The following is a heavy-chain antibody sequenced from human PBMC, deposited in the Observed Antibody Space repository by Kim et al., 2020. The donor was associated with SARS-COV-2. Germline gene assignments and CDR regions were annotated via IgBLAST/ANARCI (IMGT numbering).Heavy chain of an antibody. CDR2: ISGSGGST. CDR3: ANRRGWYSGYEY. Sequence: GGSLRLSCAASGFTFSSYAMSWVRQAPGKGLEWVSAISGSGGSTYYADSVKGRFTISRDNSKNTLYLQMNSLRAEDTAVYYCANRRGWYSGYEYWGQGTLVTVSS. V-gene: IGHV3-23*01. J-gene: IGHJ4*02. D-gene: IGHD5-12*01. CDR1: GFTFSSYA.